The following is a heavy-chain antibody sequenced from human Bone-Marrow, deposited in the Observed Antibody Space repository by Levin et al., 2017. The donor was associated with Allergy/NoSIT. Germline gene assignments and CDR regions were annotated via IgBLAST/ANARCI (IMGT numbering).Heavy chain of an antibody. CDR2: IWYDGTDK. CDR1: GFTFSSYG. CDR3: ARESPATGDWYLGL. V-gene: IGHV3-33*01. Sequence: GSLRLSCAASGFTFSSYGMHWVRQAPGKGLEWVAIIWYDGTDKYYADSVKGRFTISRDNSKNMLYLHINSLRAEDTAVYYCARESPATGDWYLGLWGRGTLVTVSS. D-gene: IGHD1-26*01. J-gene: IGHJ2*01.